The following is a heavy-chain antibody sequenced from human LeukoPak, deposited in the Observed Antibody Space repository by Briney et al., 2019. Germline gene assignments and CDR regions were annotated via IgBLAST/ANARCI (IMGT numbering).Heavy chain of an antibody. D-gene: IGHD5-18*01. CDR3: AKDGYSYGYSYFDY. CDR2: ISGSGGST. J-gene: IGHJ4*02. Sequence: AISGSGGSTYYADSVKGRFTISRGNSKNTLYLQMNSLRAEDTAVYYCAKDGYSYGYSYFDYWGQRTLVTVSS. V-gene: IGHV3-23*01.